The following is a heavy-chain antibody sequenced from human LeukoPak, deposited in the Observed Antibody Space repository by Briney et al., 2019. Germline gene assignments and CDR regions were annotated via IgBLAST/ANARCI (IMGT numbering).Heavy chain of an antibody. Sequence: GGSLRLSCEASGFTFSAYAIHWVRQASGKGLEWVGLIDRPAKSYATAYGASVGGRFTISRDDSKNTAYLQMDSLKTEDTALYYCTRDRGTYNWLDPWGQGTLVTVSS. J-gene: IGHJ5*02. CDR1: GFTFSAYA. CDR2: IDRPAKSYAT. V-gene: IGHV3-73*01. D-gene: IGHD1-26*01. CDR3: TRDRGTYNWLDP.